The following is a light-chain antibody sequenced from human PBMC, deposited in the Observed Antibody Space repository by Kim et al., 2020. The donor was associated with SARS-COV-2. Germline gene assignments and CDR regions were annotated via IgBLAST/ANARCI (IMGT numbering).Light chain of an antibody. CDR2: AAS. Sequence: STSVGDRVTFTCRTSQDIRNSLAWYQHKPGKAPKLLLSAASRLESGVPYRFSGSGSGTDFTLTISSLQPEDFATYYCQQYYTSPQTFGQGTKLEI. CDR1: QDIRNS. V-gene: IGKV1-NL1*01. CDR3: QQYYTSPQT. J-gene: IGKJ2*01.